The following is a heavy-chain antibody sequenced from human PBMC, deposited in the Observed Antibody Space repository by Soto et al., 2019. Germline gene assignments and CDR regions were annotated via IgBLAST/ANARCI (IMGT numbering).Heavy chain of an antibody. CDR1: GFTFSSYA. CDR2: ISGSGGST. V-gene: IGHV3-23*01. J-gene: IGHJ4*02. CDR3: ANYYDIFTGYFYY. D-gene: IGHD3-9*01. Sequence: GGSLRLSCAASGFTFSSYAMSWVRQAPGKGLEWVSAISGSGGSTYYADSVKGRFTISRYNSKNTLYLQMNSLRAEDTAVYYCANYYDIFTGYFYYWGQGTLVTVSS.